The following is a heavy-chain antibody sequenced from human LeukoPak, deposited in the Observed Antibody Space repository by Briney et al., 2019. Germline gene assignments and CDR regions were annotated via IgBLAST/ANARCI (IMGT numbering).Heavy chain of an antibody. V-gene: IGHV1-2*02. CDR1: GYTFTSNY. D-gene: IGHD5-24*01. J-gene: IGHJ3*02. CDR3: AREMATITWTAFDI. Sequence: GASVKVSCKAFGYTFTSNYMHWVRQAPGQGLEWMGWINPNSGGTNYAQKFQGRVTMTRDTSISTAYMELSRLRSDDTAVYYCAREMATITWTAFDIWGQGTMVTVSS. CDR2: INPNSGGT.